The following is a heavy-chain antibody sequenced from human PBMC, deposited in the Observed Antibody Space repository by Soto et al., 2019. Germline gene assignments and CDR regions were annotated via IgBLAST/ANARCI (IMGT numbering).Heavy chain of an antibody. CDR3: ARDQGYDTYYYDSSGYFYYGMDV. CDR2: ISSSSSYI. CDR1: GFTFSSYS. Sequence: GGSLRLSCAASGFTFSSYSMNWVRQAPGKXQEWVSSISSSSSYIYYADSVKGRFTISRDNAKNSLYLQMNSLRAEDTAVYYCARDQGYDTYYYDSSGYFYYGMDVWGQGATVTVSS. V-gene: IGHV3-21*01. J-gene: IGHJ6*02. D-gene: IGHD3-22*01.